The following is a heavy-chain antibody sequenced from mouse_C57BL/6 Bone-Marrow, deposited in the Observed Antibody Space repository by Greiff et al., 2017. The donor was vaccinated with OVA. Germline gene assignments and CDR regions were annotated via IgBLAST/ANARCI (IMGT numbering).Heavy chain of an antibody. Sequence: VQLQQSGAELVRPGASVKLSCKASGYTFTDYYINWVKQRPGQGLEWIARIYPGSGNTYYNEKFKGKATLTAEKSSSTAYMQLSSLTSEDSAVYFCARSGSNFSFDYWGQGTTLTVSS. J-gene: IGHJ2*01. CDR2: IYPGSGNT. D-gene: IGHD2-5*01. CDR1: GYTFTDYY. V-gene: IGHV1-76*01. CDR3: ARSGSNFSFDY.